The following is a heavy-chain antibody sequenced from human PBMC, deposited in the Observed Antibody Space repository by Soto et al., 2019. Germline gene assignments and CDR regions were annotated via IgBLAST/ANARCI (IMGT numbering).Heavy chain of an antibody. CDR2: IVVGSGNT. CDR1: GFTFTSSA. Sequence: SVKVSCKASGFTFTSSAVQWVRQARGQRLEWIGWIVVGSGNTNYAQKFQERVTITRDMSTSTAYMELSSLRSEDTAVYYCAAEDERGGSYPGPYFDYWGQGTLVTVSS. V-gene: IGHV1-58*01. D-gene: IGHD1-26*01. J-gene: IGHJ4*02. CDR3: AAEDERGGSYPGPYFDY.